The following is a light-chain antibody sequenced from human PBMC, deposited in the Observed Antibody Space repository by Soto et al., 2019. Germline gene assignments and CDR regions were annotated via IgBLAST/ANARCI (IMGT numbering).Light chain of an antibody. CDR2: DAS. Sequence: DIQMTQSPSTLSASVGDRVTITCRASQSISSWLAWYQQKPGKAPKLLIYDASSLESGVPSRFSGSGSGTEFTITISSLQPDDFATSYCQQYNSYSGTFGQGTKLEIK. J-gene: IGKJ2*01. V-gene: IGKV1-5*01. CDR3: QQYNSYSGT. CDR1: QSISSW.